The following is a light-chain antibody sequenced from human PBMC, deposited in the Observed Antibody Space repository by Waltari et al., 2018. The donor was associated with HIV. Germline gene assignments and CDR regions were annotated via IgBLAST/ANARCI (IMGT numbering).Light chain of an antibody. Sequence: QSVLTQSPSVSEAPGQRVTISCSGSSSNIGSLALPRFRQSPGKLPKLLVYHDDLILSGVSDRLSASKSGTSASLAINDLQSEDESLYYCATWDDGLNALLFGGGTKVTVL. CDR1: SSNIGSLA. J-gene: IGLJ2*01. CDR2: HDD. CDR3: ATWDDGLNALL. V-gene: IGLV1-36*01.